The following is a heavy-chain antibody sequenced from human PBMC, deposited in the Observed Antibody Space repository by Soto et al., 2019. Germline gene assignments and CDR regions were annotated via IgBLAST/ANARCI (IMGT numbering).Heavy chain of an antibody. CDR3: ARLIGNSWLDS. V-gene: IGHV6-1*01. CDR2: TYYRSKWYN. J-gene: IGHJ5*01. D-gene: IGHD2-8*01. CDR1: GDSVSTNSAT. Sequence: QVQLQQSGPGLVKPSQTLSLTCAISGDSVSTNSATWDWIRQSPSRGLEWLGRTYYRSKWYNDYAVSVKGRXPXHXXTSTSQLSLQLNSVTPDDTAVYYCARLIGNSWLDSWGQGTLVTVSS.